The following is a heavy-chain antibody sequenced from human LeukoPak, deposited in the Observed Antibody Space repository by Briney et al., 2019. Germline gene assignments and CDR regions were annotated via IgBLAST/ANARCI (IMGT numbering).Heavy chain of an antibody. Sequence: SETLSLTCAVYGGSFSGYYWSWIRQPPGKGLEWIGEINHSGSTNYNPSLKSRVTISVDTSKNQFSLKLSSVTAADTAVYYCARDRPILSGYHYYYYFMDVWGKGTTVTISS. CDR2: INHSGST. CDR3: ARDRPILSGYHYYYYFMDV. J-gene: IGHJ6*03. D-gene: IGHD3-9*01. CDR1: GGSFSGYY. V-gene: IGHV4-34*01.